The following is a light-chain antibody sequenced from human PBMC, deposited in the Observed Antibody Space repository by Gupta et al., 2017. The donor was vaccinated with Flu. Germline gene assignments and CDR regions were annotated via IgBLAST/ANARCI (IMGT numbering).Light chain of an antibody. J-gene: IGKJ2*01. Sequence: DIVITQTPLSSPVTLGQPASISCRSSQSLVHSDGNTYLSWLHQRPGQPPRLLIYKSSNRGSGVPDRFSGSGAGTDFTLKISRVEAEDVGVYYCRQTERFSRTFGQGTKMEIK. CDR3: RQTERFSRT. V-gene: IGKV2-24*01. CDR1: QSLVHSDGNTY. CDR2: KSS.